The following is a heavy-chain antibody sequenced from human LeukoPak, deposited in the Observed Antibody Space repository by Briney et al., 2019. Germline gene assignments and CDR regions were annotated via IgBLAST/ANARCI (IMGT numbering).Heavy chain of an antibody. D-gene: IGHD1-26*01. CDR3: ARGGFWELLLIDY. Sequence: ASVKVSCKVSGYIFSELSMHWVRQAPGQGLEWMGGFNPEDGETFYAQKFQGRVNMTEDTSTDTAYMELSSLRSDDTAVYYCARGGFWELLLIDYWGQGTLVTVSS. CDR2: FNPEDGET. J-gene: IGHJ4*02. CDR1: GYIFSELS. V-gene: IGHV1-24*01.